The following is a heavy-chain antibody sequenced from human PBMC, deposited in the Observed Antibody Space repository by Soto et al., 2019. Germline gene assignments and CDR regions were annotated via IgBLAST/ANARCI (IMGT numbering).Heavy chain of an antibody. D-gene: IGHD6-13*01. V-gene: IGHV1-3*01. Sequence: ALVQVFCKASGYTFTSYGMHWVRQAPGHRLEWMGWINAGNGNTNAAQQYHGRFTSTGDTSACTAYMELSCQRPEDTAVYYCASSNIAAAPYSMNLRGQATTVTVSS. J-gene: IGHJ6*02. CDR1: GYTFTSYG. CDR2: INAGNGNT. CDR3: ASSNIAAAPYSMNL.